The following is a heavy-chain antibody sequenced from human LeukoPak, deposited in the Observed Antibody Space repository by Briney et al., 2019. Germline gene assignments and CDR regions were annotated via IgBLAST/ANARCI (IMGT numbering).Heavy chain of an antibody. CDR1: GGSISSYY. CDR3: AREGQWLRLELSH. Sequence: SETLSLTCTVSGGSISSYYWSWIRQPPGKGLEWIGYIYYSGSTNYNPSLKSRVTISVDTSKNQFSLKLSSVTAADTAVYYCAREGQWLRLELSHWGQGTLVTVSS. CDR2: IYYSGST. D-gene: IGHD5-12*01. J-gene: IGHJ4*02. V-gene: IGHV4-59*01.